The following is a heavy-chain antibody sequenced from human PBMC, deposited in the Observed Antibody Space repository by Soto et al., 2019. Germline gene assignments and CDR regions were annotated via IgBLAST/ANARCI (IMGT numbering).Heavy chain of an antibody. V-gene: IGHV4-39*01. CDR1: GGSISSSSYY. J-gene: IGHJ4*02. CDR2: IYYSGST. D-gene: IGHD3-22*01. CDR3: ARRDYYDSSGLDY. Sequence: SETLSLTCTVSGGSISSSSYYWGWIRQPPGKGLEWIGSIYYSGSTYYNPSLKSRVTISVDTSKNQFSLKLSSVTAADTAVYYCARRDYYDSSGLDYWGRGTLVTVSS.